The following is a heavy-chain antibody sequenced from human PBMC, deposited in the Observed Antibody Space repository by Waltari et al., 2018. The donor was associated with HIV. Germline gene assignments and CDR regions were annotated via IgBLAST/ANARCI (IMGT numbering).Heavy chain of an antibody. CDR3: ARDISYYYGMDV. J-gene: IGHJ6*02. Sequence: EVQLVESGGGLVKPGGSLRLSCAASGITFSSYSMNWVRQAPGKGLEWVSSISSSSSYIYYADSVKGRFTISRDNAKNSLYLQMNSLRAEDTAVYYCARDISYYYGMDVWGQGTTVTVSS. V-gene: IGHV3-21*01. CDR2: ISSSSSYI. D-gene: IGHD3-9*01. CDR1: GITFSSYS.